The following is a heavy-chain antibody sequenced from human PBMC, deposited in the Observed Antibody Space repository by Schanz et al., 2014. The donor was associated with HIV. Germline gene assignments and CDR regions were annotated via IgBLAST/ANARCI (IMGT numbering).Heavy chain of an antibody. J-gene: IGHJ6*02. CDR2: VNHRGDT. D-gene: IGHD3-22*01. CDR1: GGSVTYFY. V-gene: IGHV4-34*01. Sequence: QVQLQQWGAGLLKPSETLSLTCAVYGGSVTYFYWTWIRQSPGKGLEYIAEVNHRGDTTYNPSLKSRVTISVDTSENHFSLKLSSATVADTAVYYCARGEGYYYDSSGFPLASGMDVWGQGTTVTVSS. CDR3: ARGEGYYYDSSGFPLASGMDV.